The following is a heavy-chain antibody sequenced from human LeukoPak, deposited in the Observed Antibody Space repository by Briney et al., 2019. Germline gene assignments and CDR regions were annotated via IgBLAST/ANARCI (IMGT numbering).Heavy chain of an antibody. CDR3: ARGVVAATKGSFDI. D-gene: IGHD2-15*01. J-gene: IGHJ3*02. V-gene: IGHV4-30-2*01. CDR2: IYHSGST. CDR1: GGSISSGGYS. Sequence: PSETLSLTCAVSGGSISSGGYSWSWIRQPPGKGLEWIGYIYHSGSTYYNPSLKSRVTISVDRSKNQFSLKLSSVTAADTAVYYCARGVVAATKGSFDIWGQGTMVTVSS.